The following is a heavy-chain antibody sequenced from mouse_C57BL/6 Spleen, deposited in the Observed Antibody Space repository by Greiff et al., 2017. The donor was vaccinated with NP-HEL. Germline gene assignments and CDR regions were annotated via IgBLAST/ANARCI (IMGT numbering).Heavy chain of an antibody. V-gene: IGHV5-17*01. CDR2: ISRGSSTI. CDR1: GFTFSVYG. CDR3: ARPITTVVAWYFDV. D-gene: IGHD1-1*01. J-gene: IGHJ1*03. Sequence: EVMLVESGGGLVKPGGSLKLSCAASGFTFSVYGMHWVRQAPEKGLEWVAYISRGSSTIYSAATVKGRFTISRDNAKTILFLQMTSLRSEDTAMYYCARPITTVVAWYFDVWGTGTTVTVSS.